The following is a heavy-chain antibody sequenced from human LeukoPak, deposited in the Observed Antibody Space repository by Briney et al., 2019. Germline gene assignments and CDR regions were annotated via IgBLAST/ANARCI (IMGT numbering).Heavy chain of an antibody. CDR3: AKALGRLYYVSGSYQIDY. Sequence: GGSLRLSCAASGFTFSSYGMHWVRQAPGKGLEWVAVISYDGTNKYYADSVKGRFTISRDNSKNTLYLQMNSLRAEDTAVYYCAKALGRLYYVSGSYQIDYWGQGTLVTVSS. J-gene: IGHJ4*02. D-gene: IGHD3-10*01. CDR1: GFTFSSYG. CDR2: ISYDGTNK. V-gene: IGHV3-30*18.